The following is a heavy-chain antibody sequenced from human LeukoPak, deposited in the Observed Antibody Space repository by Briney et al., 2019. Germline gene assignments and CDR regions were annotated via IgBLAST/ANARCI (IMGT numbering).Heavy chain of an antibody. CDR2: IFSSGNT. V-gene: IGHV4-4*07. Sequence: SETLSLTCTVSGGSINSYYWSWIRQPAGKGLEWIGRIFSSGNTIYNPSLQSRVTMSVDTSKNQFSPRLNSVTAADTAVYYCARSPHRLIGHWFDPWGQGTLVTVSS. D-gene: IGHD3-16*01. J-gene: IGHJ5*02. CDR3: ARSPHRLIGHWFDP. CDR1: GGSINSYY.